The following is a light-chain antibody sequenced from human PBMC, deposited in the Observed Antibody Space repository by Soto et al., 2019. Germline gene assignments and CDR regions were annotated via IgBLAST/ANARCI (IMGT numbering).Light chain of an antibody. CDR1: SSDVGSHNF. J-gene: IGLJ2*01. CDR3: YSYVGSIS. V-gene: IGLV2-23*02. Sequence: QSALTQPASVSGSPGQSITISCTGTSSDVGSHNFVSWYQQHPGKAPELIIYGVTNRPLGVSHRFSGSKSGNTASLTISGLQAEDDADYYCYSYVGSISFGGGTKLTVL. CDR2: GVT.